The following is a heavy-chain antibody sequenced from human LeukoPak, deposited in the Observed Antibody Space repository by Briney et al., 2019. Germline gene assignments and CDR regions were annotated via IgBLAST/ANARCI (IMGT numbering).Heavy chain of an antibody. CDR2: ISAYNGNT. V-gene: IGHV1-18*01. CDR1: GYTFTSYG. Sequence: GASVKVSCKASGYTFTSYGISWVRQAPGQGLEWMGWISAYNGNTNYAQKLQGRVTMTTDTSTSTAYMELRSLRSDDTAVYYFARVRSSNDYGDYEDYFDYWGQGTLVTVSS. CDR3: ARVRSSNDYGDYEDYFDY. J-gene: IGHJ4*02. D-gene: IGHD4-17*01.